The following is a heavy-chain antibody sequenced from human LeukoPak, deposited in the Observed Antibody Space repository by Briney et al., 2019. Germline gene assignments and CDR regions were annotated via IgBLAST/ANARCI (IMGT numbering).Heavy chain of an antibody. CDR2: IRYDGSNK. J-gene: IGHJ4*02. V-gene: IGHV3-30*02. CDR3: TRNEVRGVIITLFDY. CDR1: GFTFSGSG. D-gene: IGHD3-10*01. Sequence: GGSLRLSCAASGFTFSGSGMHWVRQAPGKGLEWVTFIRYDGSNKYYTDSVKGRFTISRDNSKNTLYLQMNSLKTEDTAVYYCTRNEVRGVIITLFDYWGQGTLVTVSS.